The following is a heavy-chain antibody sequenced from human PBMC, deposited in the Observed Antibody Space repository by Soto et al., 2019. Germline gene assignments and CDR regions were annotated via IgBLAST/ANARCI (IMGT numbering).Heavy chain of an antibody. V-gene: IGHV4-30-4*02. D-gene: IGHD6-6*01. CDR2: IYYSGST. Sequence: SETLSLTCTVSGGSISSGDYYGSWIRQPPGKGLEWTGYIYYSGSTYYNPSLKSRVTISVDTSTDTAYMELSSLRSEDTAVYNCATDLLGYSSSFYRLWGQGTLVTVSS. CDR3: ATDLLGYSSSFYRL. CDR1: GGSISSGDYY. J-gene: IGHJ4*02.